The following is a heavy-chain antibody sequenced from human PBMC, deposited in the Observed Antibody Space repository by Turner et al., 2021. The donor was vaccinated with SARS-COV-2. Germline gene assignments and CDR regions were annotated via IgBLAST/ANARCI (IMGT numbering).Heavy chain of an antibody. CDR2: IYYSGHT. Sequence: QLPLQESGPGLVRPSGTLSLICTVSGDSISTSHDYWGWIRQPPGKGLEWFGSIYYSGHTFYNASVKSRVTISGDTSKNDFSLQLSSVTAADTAVYYCMRHDHYGSAAINWFNSGGQGTRVTVSS. J-gene: IGHJ5*01. V-gene: IGHV4-39*01. D-gene: IGHD3-10*01. CDR1: GDSISTSHDY. CDR3: MRHDHYGSAAINWFNS.